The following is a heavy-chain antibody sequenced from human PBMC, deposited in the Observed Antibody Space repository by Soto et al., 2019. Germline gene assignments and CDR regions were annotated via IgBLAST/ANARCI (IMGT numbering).Heavy chain of an antibody. Sequence: PGGSLRLSCAASGFTFRSYAMHWVRQAPGKGLEWVAVISYDGSNKYYADSVKGRFTISRDNSKNTLYLQMNSLRAEDTAVYYCARDREGYCSGGSCNAYYFDYWGQGTLVTVSS. J-gene: IGHJ4*02. CDR3: ARDREGYCSGGSCNAYYFDY. V-gene: IGHV3-30-3*01. CDR1: GFTFRSYA. CDR2: ISYDGSNK. D-gene: IGHD2-15*01.